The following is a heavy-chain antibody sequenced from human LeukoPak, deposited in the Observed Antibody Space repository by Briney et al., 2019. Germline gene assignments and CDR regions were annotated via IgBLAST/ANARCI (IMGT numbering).Heavy chain of an antibody. V-gene: IGHV4-59*02. CDR3: ARGRWLPNAFDI. CDR2: IYYSGRT. J-gene: IGHJ3*02. CDR1: GGSVSSYY. Sequence: PSETLSLTCSVSGGSVSSYYWSWIRQPPGKGLEWIGYIYYSGRTDYNPSLKSRVTISVDTSKHQFSMKLKSVTAADTAVYFCARGRWLPNAFDIWGQGTMVIVFS. D-gene: IGHD5-24*01.